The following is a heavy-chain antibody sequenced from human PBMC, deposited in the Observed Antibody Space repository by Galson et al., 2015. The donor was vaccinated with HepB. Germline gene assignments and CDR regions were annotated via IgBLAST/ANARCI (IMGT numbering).Heavy chain of an antibody. D-gene: IGHD3-22*01. Sequence: SLRLSCAASGFTFSDYYMSWIRQAPGKGLEWVSYISSSSSYTNYADSVKGRFTISRDNAKNSLYLQMNSLRAEDTAVYYCARDQKNYYDSSGYYELLPDYWGQGTLVTVSS. V-gene: IGHV3-11*05. CDR1: GFTFSDYY. CDR2: ISSSSSYT. J-gene: IGHJ4*02. CDR3: ARDQKNYYDSSGYYELLPDY.